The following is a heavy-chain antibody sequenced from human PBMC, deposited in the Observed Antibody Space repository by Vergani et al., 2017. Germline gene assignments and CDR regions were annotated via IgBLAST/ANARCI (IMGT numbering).Heavy chain of an antibody. CDR3: AKDHAHYDSSGYYFEYFQH. J-gene: IGHJ1*01. D-gene: IGHD3-22*01. CDR1: GFTFDDYA. V-gene: IGHV3-9*01. Sequence: EVQLLESGGGLVQPGRSLRLSCAASGFTFDDYAMHWVRQAPGKGLEWVSGISWNSGSTGYADSVKGRFTISRDNSKNTLSLQMNSLRAEDTAVYYCAKDHAHYDSSGYYFEYFQHGGQGTLVTVSS. CDR2: ISWNSGST.